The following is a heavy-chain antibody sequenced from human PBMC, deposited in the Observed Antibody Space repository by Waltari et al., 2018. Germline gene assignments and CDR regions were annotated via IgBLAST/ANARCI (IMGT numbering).Heavy chain of an antibody. D-gene: IGHD6-19*01. V-gene: IGHV3-30-3*01. CDR3: ARKYPGIAVAGSFDY. CDR2: ISYDGSNK. CDR1: GFTFSSYA. Sequence: QVQLVESGGGVVQPGRSLRLSCAASGFTFSSYAMHWVRQAPGKGLEWVAVISYDGSNKYDADSVKGRFTISRDNSKNTLYLQMNSLRAEDTAVYYCARKYPGIAVAGSFDYWGQGTLVTVSS. J-gene: IGHJ4*02.